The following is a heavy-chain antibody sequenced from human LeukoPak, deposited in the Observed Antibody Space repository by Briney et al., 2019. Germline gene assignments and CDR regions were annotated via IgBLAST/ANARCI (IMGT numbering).Heavy chain of an antibody. J-gene: IGHJ6*04. CDR1: GGSFCGYY. CDR3: ARGLRGSSTSRVSSKISVHYYGMDV. CDR2: INNSGGT. Sequence: SETLSLTCDVYGGSFCGYYWCWIRQPPGKGLEWIGAINNSGGTNYNPSLKSRVTISVDTSKNQFSLKLSSVTAADTAVYYCARGLRGSSTSRVSSKISVHYYGMDVWGKGTTVIVSS. V-gene: IGHV4-34*01. D-gene: IGHD2-2*01.